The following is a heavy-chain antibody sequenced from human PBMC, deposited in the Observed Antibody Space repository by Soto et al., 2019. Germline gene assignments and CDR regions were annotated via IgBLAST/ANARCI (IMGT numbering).Heavy chain of an antibody. Sequence: EVQLVESGGGLVQPGGSLRLSCAASGFTFSSYEMNWVRQAPGKGLEWVSYISSSGSTIYYADSVKGRFTISRDTAKNALYLHMNSLRAEDTAVYFCARDFSTNMGIFYYYYGMDVWGQGTTGTVSS. CDR2: ISSSGSTI. D-gene: IGHD1-26*01. J-gene: IGHJ6*02. V-gene: IGHV3-48*03. CDR3: ARDFSTNMGIFYYYYGMDV. CDR1: GFTFSSYE.